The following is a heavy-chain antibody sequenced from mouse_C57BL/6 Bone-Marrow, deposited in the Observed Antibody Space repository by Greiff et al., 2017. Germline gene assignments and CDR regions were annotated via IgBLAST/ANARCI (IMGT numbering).Heavy chain of an antibody. J-gene: IGHJ1*03. V-gene: IGHV1-64*01. CDR2: IHPNSGST. CDR3: ARSGGYGDWYFDV. Sequence: VQLQQSGAELVKPGASVKLSCKASGYTFTSYWMHWVKQRPGQGLEWIGMIHPNSGSTNYNEKFKSKATLTVDKSSSTAYMQLSSLTSEDSAVYYCARSGGYGDWYFDVWGTGTTVTVSS. CDR1: GYTFTSYW. D-gene: IGHD2-2*01.